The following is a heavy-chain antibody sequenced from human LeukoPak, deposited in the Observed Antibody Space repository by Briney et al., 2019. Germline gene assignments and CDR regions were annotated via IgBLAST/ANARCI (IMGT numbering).Heavy chain of an antibody. Sequence: SVKVSCKASGGTFSSYAISWVRQAPGQGLEWMGGIIPIFGTANYAQKLQGRVTMTTDTSTSTAYMELRSLRSDDTAVYYCARGGVTSYYYYGMDVWGQGTTVTVSS. CDR1: GGTFSSYA. D-gene: IGHD4-17*01. CDR2: IIPIFGTA. CDR3: ARGGVTSYYYYGMDV. V-gene: IGHV1-69*05. J-gene: IGHJ6*02.